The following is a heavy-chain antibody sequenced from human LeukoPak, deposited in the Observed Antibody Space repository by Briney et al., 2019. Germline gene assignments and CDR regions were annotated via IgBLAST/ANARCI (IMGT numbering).Heavy chain of an antibody. CDR1: GITLSNYG. Sequence: GGSLRLSCAVSGITLSNYGMSWVRQAPGKGLEWVAGISGSGGSTNYADSVRGRFTISRDNRKNTLYLQMNSLRVEDTAVYFCAKRGVVIRVILVGFHKEAYYFDSWGQGALVTVSS. CDR3: AKRGVVIRVILVGFHKEAYYFDS. J-gene: IGHJ4*02. CDR2: ISGSGGST. D-gene: IGHD3-22*01. V-gene: IGHV3-23*01.